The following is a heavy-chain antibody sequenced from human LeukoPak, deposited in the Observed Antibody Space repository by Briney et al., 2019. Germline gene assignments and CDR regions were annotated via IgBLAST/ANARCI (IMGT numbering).Heavy chain of an antibody. CDR1: GGSFSGYY. D-gene: IGHD3-10*01. V-gene: IGHV4-34*01. CDR3: ARGRGSYYFQH. J-gene: IGHJ1*01. Sequence: KPSETLSLTCAVYGGSFSGYYWSWIRQPPGKGLEWIGEINHSGSTNYNPSLKSRVTISVDTSKNQFSLKLSSVTAADTAVYYCARGRGSYYFQHWGQGTLVTVPS. CDR2: INHSGST.